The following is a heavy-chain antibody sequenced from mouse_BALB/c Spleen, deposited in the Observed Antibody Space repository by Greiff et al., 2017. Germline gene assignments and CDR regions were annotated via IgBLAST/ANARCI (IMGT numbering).Heavy chain of an antibody. D-gene: IGHD1-2*01. V-gene: IGHV2-9*02. Sequence: QVQLQQSGPGLVAPSQSLSITCTVSGFSLTSYGVHWVRQPPGKGLEWLGVIWAGGSTNYNSALMSSLSISKDNSKSQVFLKMNSLHTDDTAMYYCARDPFSTTAWWYFDVWGEGTTVTVSA. CDR3: ARDPFSTTAWWYFDV. CDR2: IWAGGST. CDR1: GFSLTSYG. J-gene: IGHJ1*01.